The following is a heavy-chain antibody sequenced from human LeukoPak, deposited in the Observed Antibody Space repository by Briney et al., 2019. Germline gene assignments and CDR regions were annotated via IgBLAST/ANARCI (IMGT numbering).Heavy chain of an antibody. V-gene: IGHV4-4*02. CDR3: ARHSSGYLSYFDY. J-gene: IGHJ4*02. D-gene: IGHD3-22*01. CDR1: GGSISNDKW. CDR2: MYHSGST. Sequence: PSGTLSLTCAVSGGSISNDKWWSWVRQSPVKGLEWIGEMYHSGSTNYNPSLKSRVTISLDTSKNQFSLKVSSVTAADTAVYYCARHSSGYLSYFDYWGQGTLVPVSS.